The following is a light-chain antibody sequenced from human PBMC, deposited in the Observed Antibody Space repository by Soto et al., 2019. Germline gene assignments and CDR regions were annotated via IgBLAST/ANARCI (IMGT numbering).Light chain of an antibody. V-gene: IGKV3-11*01. CDR1: QSVSSY. CDR2: GAS. Sequence: EIGLSQSPATLSLSPGERATLSCRASQSVSSYLAWSQQKPGQAPRLLIYGASSRATGIPDRFSGSGSGTDFTLTISSRQSEDFAVYFCQQYAKRPPQTFGQGTKVDIK. CDR3: QQYAKRPPQT. J-gene: IGKJ1*01.